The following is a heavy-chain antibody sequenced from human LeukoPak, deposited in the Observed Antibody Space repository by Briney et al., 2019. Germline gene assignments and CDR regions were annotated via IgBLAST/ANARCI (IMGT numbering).Heavy chain of an antibody. J-gene: IGHJ4*02. CDR1: GFTFSNAY. CDR2: VHNDGDTK. CDR3: ATGTGYYYDR. V-gene: IGHV3-33*08. D-gene: IGHD3-9*01. Sequence: GGSLRLSCAASGFTFSNAYMHWVRQAPGKCLEWVAVVHNDGDTKYFGDSVKGRFTISRDNSKNTLYLQMNSLRAEDTAVYYCATGTGYYYDRWGQGTLVTVAS.